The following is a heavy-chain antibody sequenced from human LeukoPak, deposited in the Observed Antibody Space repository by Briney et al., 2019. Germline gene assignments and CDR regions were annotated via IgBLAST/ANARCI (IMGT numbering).Heavy chain of an antibody. CDR3: ATVVVPAAIRSYYFDY. CDR1: GFTFSSYG. V-gene: IGHV3-30*02. Sequence: GGSLRLSCAASGFTFSSYGMHWVRQAPGKGLEWVAFIRYDGSNKYYADSVKGRFTISRDNSKSTLYLQMNSLRAEDTAVYYCATVVVPAAIRSYYFDYWGQGTLVTVSS. J-gene: IGHJ4*02. CDR2: IRYDGSNK. D-gene: IGHD2-2*01.